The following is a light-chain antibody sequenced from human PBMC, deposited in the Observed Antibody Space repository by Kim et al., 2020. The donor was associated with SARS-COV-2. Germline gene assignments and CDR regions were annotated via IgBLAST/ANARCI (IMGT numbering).Light chain of an antibody. CDR2: DAS. V-gene: IGKV3-15*01. Sequence: EIVMTQSPATLSVSPGERATLSCRASQSVSSNVAWYQQKPGQSPRLLIYDASTRATGIPARFSGSGAGTEFALTMSSLQSEDCAVYFCQQYNDWRAFGQGNKVDIK. CDR1: QSVSSN. CDR3: QQYNDWRA. J-gene: IGKJ1*01.